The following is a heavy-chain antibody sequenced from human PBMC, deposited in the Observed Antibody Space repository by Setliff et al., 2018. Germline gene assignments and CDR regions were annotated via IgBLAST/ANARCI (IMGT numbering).Heavy chain of an antibody. J-gene: IGHJ6*02. CDR2: INHSGST. CDR1: GGSFSGYY. D-gene: IGHD3-16*02. CDR3: ARGKVLYDYVWGSYRYEDYYYGMDV. V-gene: IGHV4-34*01. Sequence: ASETLSLTCAVYGGSFSGYYWSWIRQPPGKGLGWIGEINHSGSTNYNPSLKSRVTISVDTSKNQFSLKLSSVTAADTAVYYCARGKVLYDYVWGSYRYEDYYYGMDVWGQGTTVTVSS.